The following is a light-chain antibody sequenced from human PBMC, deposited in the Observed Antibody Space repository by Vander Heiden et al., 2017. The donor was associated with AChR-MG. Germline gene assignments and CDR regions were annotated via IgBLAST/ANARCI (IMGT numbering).Light chain of an antibody. V-gene: IGKV1-39*01. CDR2: DAS. CDR3: QETDTYDHT. J-gene: IGKJ4*01. CDR1: QRIDNH. Sequence: DIHMTQSPSSLSASAGDRVTITCRTGQRIDNHLNWYQVKAGKAPKLLIHDASTLQGGIPSRFRGSGSGTHFTLSISTLQPEDLGTYYCQETDTYDHTFGGGTKVEI.